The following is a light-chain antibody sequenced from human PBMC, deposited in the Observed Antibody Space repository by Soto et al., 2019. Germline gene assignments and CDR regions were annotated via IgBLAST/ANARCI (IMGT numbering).Light chain of an antibody. CDR2: DAS. CDR3: QQYGSSLPLT. CDR1: QSVSSGY. Sequence: EIVLTQSPGTLSLSPGERATLSCRASQSVSSGYLAWYQQQPGQAPRLLIYDASSRATGIPDRFSGSGSGTDFTLTISRLEPEDFAVYYCQQYGSSLPLTFGGGTKVEIK. V-gene: IGKV3-20*01. J-gene: IGKJ4*01.